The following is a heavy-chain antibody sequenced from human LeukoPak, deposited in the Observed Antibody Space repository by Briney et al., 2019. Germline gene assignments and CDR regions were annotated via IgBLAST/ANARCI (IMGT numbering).Heavy chain of an antibody. CDR3: ARVPLYITMVGVYYYGRDV. CDR1: GFTFSSYA. CDR2: ISYDGSNK. J-gene: IGHJ6*02. V-gene: IGHV3-30-3*01. D-gene: IGHD3-10*01. Sequence: GGSLRLSCAASGFTFSSYAMHWVRQAPGKGLEWVAVISYDGSNKYYADSVKGRFTISRDNSKNTLYLQMNSLRAEDTAVYYCARVPLYITMVGVYYYGRDVWAQGTRVPVSS.